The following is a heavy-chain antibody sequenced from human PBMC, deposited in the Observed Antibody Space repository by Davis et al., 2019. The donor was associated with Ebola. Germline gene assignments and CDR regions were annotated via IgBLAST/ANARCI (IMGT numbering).Heavy chain of an antibody. CDR2: ISSSGNTL. CDR1: GFPVSDNY. CDR3: ASSWDY. J-gene: IGHJ4*02. V-gene: IGHV3-11*04. Sequence: GESLKISCAASGFPVSDNYMTWVRQAPGKGLEWLSYISSSGNTLYYADSVKGRFTISRDNAENSLYLQMTSLRDEDTAVYYCASSWDYWGQGTLVTVST. D-gene: IGHD6-6*01.